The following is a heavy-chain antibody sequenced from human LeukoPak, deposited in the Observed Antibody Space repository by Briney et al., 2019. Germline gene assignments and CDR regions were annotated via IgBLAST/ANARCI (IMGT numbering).Heavy chain of an antibody. D-gene: IGHD1-26*01. V-gene: IGHV4-39*01. J-gene: IGHJ4*02. CDR1: GGSIRSSSYY. CDR3: ARGLRWDLSISGTSALDY. CDR2: IYYSGST. Sequence: PSETLSLTCSVSGGSIRSSSYYWGWLRQPPGKGLEWLGSIYYSGSTYYNPSLKSRVTISVDTSKNQFSLKLSSVTAADTAVYYCARGLRWDLSISGTSALDYWGQGTLVTVSS.